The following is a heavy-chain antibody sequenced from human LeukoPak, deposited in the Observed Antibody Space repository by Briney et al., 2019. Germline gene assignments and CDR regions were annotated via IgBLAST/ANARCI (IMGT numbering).Heavy chain of an antibody. CDR1: GGSISSSNYY. D-gene: IGHD3-22*01. V-gene: IGHV4-61*01. J-gene: IGHJ6*03. Sequence: SETLSLTCTVSGGSISSSNYYWSWIRQPPGKGLEWIGNIYYSGSTNYNPSLKSRVTISVDTSKNQFSLKLSSVTAADTAVYYCTRGSIAYYYMDVWGKGTTVTISS. CDR2: IYYSGST. CDR3: TRGSIAYYYMDV.